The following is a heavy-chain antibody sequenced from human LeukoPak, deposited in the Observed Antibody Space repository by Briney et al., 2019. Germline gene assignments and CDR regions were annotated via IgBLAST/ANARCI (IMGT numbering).Heavy chain of an antibody. V-gene: IGHV3-23*01. CDR1: GFNFGSYS. J-gene: IGHJ4*02. Sequence: GGSLRLSCAASGFNFGSYSMTWVRQAPGKGLEWVSVMSADSATTFYADSVKGRFTISRDNSRSILYLQMNSLRPEDTAVYSCARSFFQWNYGSCLDSWGQGTLVTVSS. D-gene: IGHD1-7*01. CDR3: ARSFFQWNYGSCLDS. CDR2: MSADSATT.